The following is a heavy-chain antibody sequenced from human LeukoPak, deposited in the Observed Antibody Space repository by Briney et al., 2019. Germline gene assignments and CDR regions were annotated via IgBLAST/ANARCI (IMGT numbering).Heavy chain of an antibody. CDR2: ISWNSGSI. V-gene: IGHV3-9*01. CDR1: GFTFDDYA. J-gene: IGHJ4*02. D-gene: IGHD3-9*01. Sequence: PGRSLRLSCAASGFTFDDYAMHWVRQAPGKGLEWVSGISWNSGSIGYADSVKGRFTISRDNAKNSLYLQMNSLRAEDTALYYCAKVPYFEITLNSGNYFDYWGQGTLVTVSS. CDR3: AKVPYFEITLNSGNYFDY.